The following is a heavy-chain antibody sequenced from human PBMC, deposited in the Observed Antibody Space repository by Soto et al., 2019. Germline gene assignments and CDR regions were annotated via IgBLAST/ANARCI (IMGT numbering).Heavy chain of an antibody. CDR2: IYSGGST. CDR3: ARAPDIVVVPAAPG. CDR1: GFTVSSNY. V-gene: IGHV3-66*01. Sequence: PGGSLRLSCAASGFTVSSNYMSWVRQAPGKGLEWVSVIYSGGSTYYADSVKGRFTISRDNSKNTLYLQMNSLRAEDTAVYYCARAPDIVVVPAAPGWGQGTLVTVSS. D-gene: IGHD2-2*01. J-gene: IGHJ4*02.